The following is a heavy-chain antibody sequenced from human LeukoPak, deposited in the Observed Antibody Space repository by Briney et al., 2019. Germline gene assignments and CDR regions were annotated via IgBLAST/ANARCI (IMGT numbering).Heavy chain of an antibody. CDR3: AKDGRYYYYGSGSYYDWFDP. CDR2: IDYSGST. D-gene: IGHD3-10*01. CDR1: GGSISSSSYY. V-gene: IGHV4-39*07. Sequence: SETLSLTCTVSGGSISSSSYYWGWIRQPPGKGLEWIASIDYSGSTYYNPSLKRRVTISVDTAKNQFSLRLSSVTAADTAVYYCAKDGRYYYYGSGSYYDWFDPWGQGTLVTVSS. J-gene: IGHJ5*02.